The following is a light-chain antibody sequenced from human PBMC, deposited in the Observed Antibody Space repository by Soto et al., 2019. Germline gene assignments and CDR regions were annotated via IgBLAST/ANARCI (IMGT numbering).Light chain of an antibody. V-gene: IGKV3-20*01. CDR3: QQYDSSFT. CDR1: QHVTTTY. J-gene: IGKJ4*01. Sequence: PGDRATLSCTASQHVTTTYIAWYQQKFGQAPRLLIYGASTRATGTPDRFTGGGFGTDFTLTISRVEPEDFAVYYCQQYDSSFTFGGGTKVEMK. CDR2: GAS.